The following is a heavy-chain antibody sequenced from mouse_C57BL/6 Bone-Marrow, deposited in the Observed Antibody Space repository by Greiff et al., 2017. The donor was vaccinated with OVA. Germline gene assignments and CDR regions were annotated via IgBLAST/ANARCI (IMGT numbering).Heavy chain of an antibody. CDR3: AREGIYYGLYYYAMDY. CDR1: GYTFTSYW. D-gene: IGHD2-2*01. J-gene: IGHJ4*01. V-gene: IGHV1-55*01. Sequence: QVQLQQPGAELVKPGASVKMSCKASGYTFTSYWITWVKQRPGQGLEWIGDIYPGSGSTNYNEKFKSKATLTVDTSSSTAYMQLSSLTSEDSAVYYCAREGIYYGLYYYAMDYWGQGTSVTVSS. CDR2: IYPGSGST.